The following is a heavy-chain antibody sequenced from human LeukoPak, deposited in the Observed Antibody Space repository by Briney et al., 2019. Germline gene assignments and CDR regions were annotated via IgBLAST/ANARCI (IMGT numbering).Heavy chain of an antibody. Sequence: SETLSLTCSVSGGSISSSDYYWGWIRQPPGKGLEWIGTMFYSGITYYSPSLKSRVTISVDTSKNQFSLKLSSVTVADTAVYFCARHGPSGVVITNFDYWGQGTLVTVSS. D-gene: IGHD3-3*01. CDR3: ARHGPSGVVITNFDY. CDR2: MFYSGIT. V-gene: IGHV4-39*01. J-gene: IGHJ4*02. CDR1: GGSISSSDYY.